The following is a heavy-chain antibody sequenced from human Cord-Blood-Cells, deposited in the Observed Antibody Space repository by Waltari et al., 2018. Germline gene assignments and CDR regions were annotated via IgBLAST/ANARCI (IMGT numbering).Heavy chain of an antibody. D-gene: IGHD5-12*01. V-gene: IGHV4-39*01. J-gene: IGHJ4*02. CDR3: ARHNGESGYDDY. CDR1: GGSISRSSYY. CDR2: IYYSGST. Sequence: QLQLQESGPGLVKPSETLSLTCTVSGGSISRSSYYWGWIRQPPGKGLGWIGSIYYSGSTYYNPSLKSRVTISVDTSKNQFSLKLSSVTAADTAVYYCARHNGESGYDDYWGQGTLVTVSS.